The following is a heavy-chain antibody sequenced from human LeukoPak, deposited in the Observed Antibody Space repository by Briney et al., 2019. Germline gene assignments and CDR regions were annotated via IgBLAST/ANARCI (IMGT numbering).Heavy chain of an antibody. Sequence: GESLKISCAASGFTFSTYTMNWVRQAPGKGLEWVSSISSSSNNINYADSVKGRFTISRDNAMNSVHLQMNSLRVEDTAVYYCARGYQRPDYWGQGTLITVSS. J-gene: IGHJ4*02. D-gene: IGHD2-2*01. CDR2: ISSSSNNI. V-gene: IGHV3-21*01. CDR3: ARGYQRPDY. CDR1: GFTFSTYT.